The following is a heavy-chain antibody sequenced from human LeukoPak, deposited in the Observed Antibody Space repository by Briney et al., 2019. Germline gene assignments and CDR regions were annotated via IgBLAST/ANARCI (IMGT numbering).Heavy chain of an antibody. V-gene: IGHV3-48*04. J-gene: IGHJ4*02. Sequence: GSLRLSCAASGFTFSSYSMNWVRQAPGKGLEWVSYISSSSSTIYYADSVKGRFTISRDNAMNSLYLQMNSLRAEDTAVYYCARSDSSTWYSLHDYWGQGTLVTVSS. CDR1: GFTFSSYS. CDR3: ARSDSSTWYSLHDY. D-gene: IGHD6-13*01. CDR2: ISSSSSTI.